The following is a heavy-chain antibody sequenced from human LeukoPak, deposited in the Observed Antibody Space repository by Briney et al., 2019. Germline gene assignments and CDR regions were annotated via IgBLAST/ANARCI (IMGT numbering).Heavy chain of an antibody. CDR3: ARDTAGYYYGSGSYPNDAFDI. J-gene: IGHJ3*02. CDR1: GGSISSYY. D-gene: IGHD3-10*01. CDR2: IYYSGST. Sequence: SETLSLTCTVSGGSISSYYWSWIRQPPGKGLEWIGYIYYSGSTNYNPSLKSRVTISVDTSKNQFSLKLSSVTAADTAVYYCARDTAGYYYGSGSYPNDAFDIWGQGTMVTVSS. V-gene: IGHV4-59*01.